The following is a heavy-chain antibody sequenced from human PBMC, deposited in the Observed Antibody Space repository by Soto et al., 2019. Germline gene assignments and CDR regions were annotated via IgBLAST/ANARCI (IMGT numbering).Heavy chain of an antibody. CDR3: ARIVVTTLRLNYYYYGMDV. CDR2: IIPIFGTA. J-gene: IGHJ6*02. D-gene: IGHD4-4*01. Sequence: SVKVSCKASGGTFSSYAISWVRQAPGQGLEWMGGIIPIFGTANYAQKFQGRVTITADESTSTAYMELSSLRSEDTAVYYCARIVVTTLRLNYYYYGMDVWGQGTTVTVSS. V-gene: IGHV1-69*13. CDR1: GGTFSSYA.